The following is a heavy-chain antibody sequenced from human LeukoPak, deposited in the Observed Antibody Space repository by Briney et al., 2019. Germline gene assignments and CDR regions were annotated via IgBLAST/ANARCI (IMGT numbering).Heavy chain of an antibody. CDR3: AKDRYSGNPWSPYYFDY. D-gene: IGHD1-26*01. CDR1: GFTFDDYA. CDR2: ISWNSGSI. V-gene: IGHV3-9*03. J-gene: IGHJ4*02. Sequence: PGGSLRLSCAASGFTFDDYAMHWVRQAPGKGLEWVSGISWNSGSIGYADSVKGRFTISRDNAKNSLYLQMNSLRAEDMALYYCAKDRYSGNPWSPYYFDYWGQGTLVTVSS.